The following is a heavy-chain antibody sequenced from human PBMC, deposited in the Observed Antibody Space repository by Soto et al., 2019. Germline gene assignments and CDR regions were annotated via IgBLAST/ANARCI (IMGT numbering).Heavy chain of an antibody. V-gene: IGHV1-24*01. CDR2: FDPEDGET. CDR1: GYTLTELS. Sequence: GASVKVSCKVSGYTLTELSMHWVRQAPGKGLEWMGGFDPEDGETIYAQKFQGRVTMTEDTSTDTAYMELSSLRSADTAVYYCAIGYCSSPSCYDYDYGMDVWGQGTTVTVSS. J-gene: IGHJ6*02. D-gene: IGHD2-2*01. CDR3: AIGYCSSPSCYDYDYGMDV.